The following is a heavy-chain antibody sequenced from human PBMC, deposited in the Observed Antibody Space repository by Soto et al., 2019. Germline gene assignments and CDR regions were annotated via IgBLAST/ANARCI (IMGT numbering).Heavy chain of an antibody. J-gene: IGHJ4*02. D-gene: IGHD1-1*01. Sequence: QVHLVQSGAEVKKPGASVKVSCKGSGYAFTTYGITWVRQAPGQGLEWRGWISAHNGNKNSAQKLQGRVTVTRDTSTSTAYMALRSLRSDDTAVYYCARGRYGDYWGQGALVTVSS. CDR2: ISAHNGNK. V-gene: IGHV1-18*01. CDR3: ARGRYGDY. CDR1: GYAFTTYG.